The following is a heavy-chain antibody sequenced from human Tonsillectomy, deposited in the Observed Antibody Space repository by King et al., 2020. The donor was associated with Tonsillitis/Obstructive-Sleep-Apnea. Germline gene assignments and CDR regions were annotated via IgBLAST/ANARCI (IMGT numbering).Heavy chain of an antibody. D-gene: IGHD3-16*01. J-gene: IGHJ4*02. CDR1: GFTFSDYF. CDR2: ISSVGSHT. V-gene: IGHV3-11*05. CDR3: ARPGDDLGFDF. Sequence: VQLVESGGGLVKPGGSLRLSCAVSGFTFSDYFMSWIRQAPGKGLEWLSYISSVGSHTSYADSLKGRFTISRDNANNLLYLQMDSLRAEDTAIYYCARPGDDLGFDFWGQGALVTVST.